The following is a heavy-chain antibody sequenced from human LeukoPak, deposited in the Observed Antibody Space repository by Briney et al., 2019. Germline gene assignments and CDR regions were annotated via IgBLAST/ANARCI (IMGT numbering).Heavy chain of an antibody. J-gene: IGHJ4*02. Sequence: PGASLRLSCAVSGFTFSTAWMSSVRQAPGEGLEWVGCIKSKIDGGTADYAAPVKGRFTMSRDDSKNTLYLQMNSLKTEDTAVYFCTTDPGGKSPDSWGQGTLVTVSS. CDR2: IKSKIDGGTA. CDR1: GFTFSTAW. D-gene: IGHD4-23*01. V-gene: IGHV3-15*01. CDR3: TTDPGGKSPDS.